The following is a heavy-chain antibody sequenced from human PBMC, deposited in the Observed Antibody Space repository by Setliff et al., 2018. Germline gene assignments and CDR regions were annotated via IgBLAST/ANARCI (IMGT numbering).Heavy chain of an antibody. CDR2: IYTGGST. Sequence: SETLSLTCIVSGVSVSRHYWSWIRQPPGKTLEWIGYIYTGGSTTYNPSLKSRVTLSLDTSKNTLNLQMGSLRAEDMAIYYCATWNGRSSDYWGQGTLVTVSS. D-gene: IGHD1-26*01. CDR1: GVSVSRHY. V-gene: IGHV4-59*02. J-gene: IGHJ4*02. CDR3: ATWNGRSSDY.